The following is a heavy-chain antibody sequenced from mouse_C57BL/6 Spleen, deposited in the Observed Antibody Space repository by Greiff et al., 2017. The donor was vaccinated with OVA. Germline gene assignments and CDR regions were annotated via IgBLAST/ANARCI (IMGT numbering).Heavy chain of an antibody. CDR1: GYTFTDYE. Sequence: LQESGAELVRPGASVTLSCKASGYTFTDYEMHWVKQTPVHGLEWIGAIDPETGGTAYNQKFKGKAILTADKSSSTAYMELRSLTSEDSAVYYCTIITTVVATPFAYWGQGTLVTVSA. J-gene: IGHJ3*01. D-gene: IGHD1-1*01. V-gene: IGHV1-15*01. CDR2: IDPETGGT. CDR3: TIITTVVATPFAY.